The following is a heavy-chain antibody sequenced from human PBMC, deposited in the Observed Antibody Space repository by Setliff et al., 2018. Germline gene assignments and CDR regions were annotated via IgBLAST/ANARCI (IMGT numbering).Heavy chain of an antibody. CDR3: AREQWLDPPGYYYMDV. J-gene: IGHJ6*03. CDR1: GGSISSGDYY. V-gene: IGHV4-30-4*01. D-gene: IGHD6-19*01. Sequence: SETLSLTCTVSGGSISSGDYYWRWIRQPPGKGLEWIGHIYIGGSANYNPSLKSRVTISMDTSKNQFSLKVSSVTAADMAVYYCAREQWLDPPGYYYMDVWAKGTTVTVSS. CDR2: IYIGGSA.